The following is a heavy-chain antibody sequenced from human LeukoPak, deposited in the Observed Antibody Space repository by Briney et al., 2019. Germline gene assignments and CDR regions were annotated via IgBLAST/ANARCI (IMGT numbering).Heavy chain of an antibody. CDR1: GGSLSGYY. V-gene: IGHV4-34*01. CDR2: INHSGST. Sequence: SETLSLTCAVYGGSLSGYYWSWIRQPPGKGLEWIGEINHSGSTNYNASLKSRVTISVDTSKNQFSLKLSSVTAADTAVYYCARGRGVGYWGQGTLVTVSS. J-gene: IGHJ4*02. CDR3: ARGRGVGY. D-gene: IGHD3-10*01.